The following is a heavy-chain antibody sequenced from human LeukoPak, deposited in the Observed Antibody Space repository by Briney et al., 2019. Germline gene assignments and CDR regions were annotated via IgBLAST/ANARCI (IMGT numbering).Heavy chain of an antibody. CDR1: GYTFTSYD. Sequence: ASVKVSCKASGYTFTSYDIDWVRQATGQGLEWMGWMNPNSGNTGYAQKFQGRVTMTGNTSISTAYMELSSLRSEDTAVYYCARGVRLSCYSCRYYYYYMDVWGKGTTVTVSS. V-gene: IGHV1-8*01. CDR3: ARGVRLSCYSCRYYYYYMDV. J-gene: IGHJ6*03. CDR2: MNPNSGNT. D-gene: IGHD2-15*01.